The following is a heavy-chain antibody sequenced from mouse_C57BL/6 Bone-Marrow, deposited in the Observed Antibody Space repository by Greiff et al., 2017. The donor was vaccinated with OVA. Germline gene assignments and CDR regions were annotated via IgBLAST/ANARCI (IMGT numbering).Heavy chain of an antibody. CDR2: INPSNGGT. CDR3: ARFYYYGSTMDD. V-gene: IGHV1-53*01. CDR1: GYTFTSYW. D-gene: IGHD1-1*01. Sequence: VKLQQPGTELVKPGASVKLSCKASGYTFTSYWMHWVKQRPGQGLEWIGNINPSNGGTNYNEKFKSKATLTVDKSSRTAYMQLSSLTSEDSAVYYCARFYYYGSTMDDWGQGTSVTGSS. J-gene: IGHJ4*01.